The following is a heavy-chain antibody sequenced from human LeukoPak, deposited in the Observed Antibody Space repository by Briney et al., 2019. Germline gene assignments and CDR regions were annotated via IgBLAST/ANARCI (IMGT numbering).Heavy chain of an antibody. J-gene: IGHJ5*02. V-gene: IGHV1-18*01. CDR2: ISAYNGNT. D-gene: IGHD2-21*01. CDR1: GYTFSTYG. Sequence: ASVKHSCNASGYTFSTYGLSWVRQAPGQGLEWMGWISAYNGNTNYPQKFQDRVTMTTDTSTSTAYMELRSLRSDDTAVYYCAREHTASQPNWFDQGGQGTLVTVSS. CDR3: AREHTASQPNWFDQ.